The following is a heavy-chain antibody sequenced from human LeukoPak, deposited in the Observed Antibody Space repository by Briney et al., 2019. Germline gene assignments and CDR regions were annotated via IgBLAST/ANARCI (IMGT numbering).Heavy chain of an antibody. CDR3: AKELESYCSSTSCYSGFDY. V-gene: IGHV3-66*01. Sequence: GGSLKLSCAASGFTVSSNYMSWVRQAPGKGLEWVSVIYSGGSTYYADSVKGRFTISRDNSKNTLYLQMNSLRAEDTAVYYCAKELESYCSSTSCYSGFDYWGQGTLVTVSS. J-gene: IGHJ4*02. D-gene: IGHD2-2*01. CDR1: GFTVSSNY. CDR2: IYSGGST.